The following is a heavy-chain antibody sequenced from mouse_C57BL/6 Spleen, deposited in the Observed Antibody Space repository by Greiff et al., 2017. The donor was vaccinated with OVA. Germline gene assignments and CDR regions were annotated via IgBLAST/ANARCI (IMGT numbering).Heavy chain of an antibody. Sequence: EVKLVESGGGLVQPGGSMKLSCVASGFTFSNYWMNWVRQSPEKGLEWVAQIRLKSDNYATPYAESVKGRFTISRDDSKSSVYLQMNNLRAEDTGIYYCTALNWDNYAMDYWGQGTSVTVSS. V-gene: IGHV6-3*01. D-gene: IGHD4-1*02. CDR2: IRLKSDNYAT. J-gene: IGHJ4*01. CDR1: GFTFSNYW. CDR3: TALNWDNYAMDY.